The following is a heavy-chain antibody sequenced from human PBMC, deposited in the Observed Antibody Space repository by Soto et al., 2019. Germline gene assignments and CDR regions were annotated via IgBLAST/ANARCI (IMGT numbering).Heavy chain of an antibody. CDR2: ISWNSGSI. D-gene: IGHD3-10*01. CDR1: GFTFDDYA. J-gene: IGHJ6*02. Sequence: GGSLRLSCAASGFTFDDYAMHWVRQAPGKGLEWVSGISWNSGSIGYADSVKGRFTISRDNAKNSLYLQMNSLRAEDTALYYCAKGRVVRGVITTNYYYYGMDVWGQGTTVTVSS. V-gene: IGHV3-9*01. CDR3: AKGRVVRGVITTNYYYYGMDV.